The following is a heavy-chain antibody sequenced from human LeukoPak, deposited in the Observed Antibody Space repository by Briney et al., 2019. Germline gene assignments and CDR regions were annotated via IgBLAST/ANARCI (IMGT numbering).Heavy chain of an antibody. CDR3: AANRLVVIRDYYYYYGMDV. Sequence: SETLSLTCAVSGGSISSSNWWSWVRQPPGKGLEWIGEINHSGSTNYNPSLKSRVTISVDTSKNQFSLKLSSVTAADTAVYYCAANRLVVIRDYYYYYGMDVWGQGTTVTVSS. V-gene: IGHV4-4*02. J-gene: IGHJ6*02. CDR2: INHSGST. CDR1: GGSISSSNW. D-gene: IGHD3-22*01.